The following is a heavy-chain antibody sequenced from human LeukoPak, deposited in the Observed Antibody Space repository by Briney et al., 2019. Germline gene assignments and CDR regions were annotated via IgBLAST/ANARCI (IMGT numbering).Heavy chain of an antibody. CDR2: IIPILGIA. CDR1: GGTFSSYA. J-gene: IGHJ6*02. V-gene: IGHV1-69*04. Sequence: GASVKVSCKASGGTFSSYAISWVRQAPGQGLEWMGRIIPILGIANYAQMFQGRVTITAAKSTSTAYMELSSLRSEDTAVYYCARGTLMVRGQTRGYYGMDVWGQGTTVTVSS. D-gene: IGHD3-10*01. CDR3: ARGTLMVRGQTRGYYGMDV.